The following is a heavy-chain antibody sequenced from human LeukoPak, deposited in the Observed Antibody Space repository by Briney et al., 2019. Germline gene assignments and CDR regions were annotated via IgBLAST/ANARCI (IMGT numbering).Heavy chain of an antibody. Sequence: SETLSLTCTVSGGSISSYYWSWIPQPPGKGLEWIGYIYYSGSTNYNPSLKSRVTISVDTSKNQFSLKLSSVTAADTAVYYCARDGRYCSSTSCPSWFDPWGQGTLVTVSS. J-gene: IGHJ5*02. CDR1: GGSISSYY. D-gene: IGHD2-2*01. CDR3: ARDGRYCSSTSCPSWFDP. CDR2: IYYSGST. V-gene: IGHV4-59*01.